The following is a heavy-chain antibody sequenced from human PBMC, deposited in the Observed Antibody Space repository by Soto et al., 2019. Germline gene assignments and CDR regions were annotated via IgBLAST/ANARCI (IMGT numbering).Heavy chain of an antibody. CDR2: IFWNDDK. Sequence: SGPTLVNPTQTLTLTCTFSGFSLNPRGVGVGWIRQPPGEALEWLAVIFWNDDKRYSPSLKTRLTITKDTSKNQVTLTMTNMDPLDTATYYCAYSSFALRNYHWLLNRFDHWGQGPLGTGSS. J-gene: IGHJ4*02. V-gene: IGHV2-5*01. D-gene: IGHD3-9*01. CDR3: AYSSFALRNYHWLLNRFDH. CDR1: GFSLNPRGVG.